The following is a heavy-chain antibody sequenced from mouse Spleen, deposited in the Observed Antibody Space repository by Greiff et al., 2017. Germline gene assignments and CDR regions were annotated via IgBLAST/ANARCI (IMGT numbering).Heavy chain of an antibody. CDR3: ARSGGRGTYFDY. CDR2: IYPGSGST. J-gene: IGHJ2*01. V-gene: IGHV1-55*01. Sequence: VQLQQSGAELVKPGASVKMSCKASGYTFTSYWITWVKQRPGQGLEWIGDIYPGSGSTNYNEKFKSKATLTVDTSSSTAYMQLSSLTSEDSAVYYCARSGGRGTYFDYWGQGTTLTVSS. CDR1: GYTFTSYW. D-gene: IGHD3-1*01.